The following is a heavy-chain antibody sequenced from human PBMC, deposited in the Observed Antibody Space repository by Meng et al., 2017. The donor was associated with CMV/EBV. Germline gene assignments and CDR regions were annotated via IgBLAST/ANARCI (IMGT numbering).Heavy chain of an antibody. J-gene: IGHJ4*02. CDR1: GFTFNSYS. Sequence: GESLKISCAASGFTFNSYSMNWVRQAPGKGLEWVSSISSSGSWIYYAYSVRGRFSISRDNAKNSLYLQMNSLRAEDTAVYYCVSEPYDTLTGLPGWYFDTWGQGALVTVSS. CDR3: VSEPYDTLTGLPGWYFDT. CDR2: ISSSGSWI. D-gene: IGHD3-9*01. V-gene: IGHV3-21*06.